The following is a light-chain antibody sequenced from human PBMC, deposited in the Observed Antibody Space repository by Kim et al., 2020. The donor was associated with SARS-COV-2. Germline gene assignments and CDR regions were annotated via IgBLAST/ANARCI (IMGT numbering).Light chain of an antibody. J-gene: IGKJ2*01. CDR2: WAS. Sequence: DIVMTQSPDSLAVSLGERATINCKSSQSVLYSSNNKNFLAWYQQKPGQPPNLLIYWASTRESGVPDRFSGSGSGTDFNLTISSLQAEDGAVYYCQQYYSTPFTFGQGTKLDI. V-gene: IGKV4-1*01. CDR3: QQYYSTPFT. CDR1: QSVLYSSNNKNF.